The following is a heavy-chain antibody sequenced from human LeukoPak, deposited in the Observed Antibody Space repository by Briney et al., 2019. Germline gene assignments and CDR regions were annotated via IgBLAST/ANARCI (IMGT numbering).Heavy chain of an antibody. Sequence: GGSLRLSCAASGFTVSSNYMSWVRQAPGKGLEWVSIIYSGGSTYYADSVKGRFTISRDNSKNTLYLQMNSLRAEDTAMYYCARAPRVAAPEDYWGQGTLVTVSS. J-gene: IGHJ4*02. D-gene: IGHD6-13*01. CDR1: GFTVSSNY. CDR2: IYSGGST. CDR3: ARAPRVAAPEDY. V-gene: IGHV3-53*01.